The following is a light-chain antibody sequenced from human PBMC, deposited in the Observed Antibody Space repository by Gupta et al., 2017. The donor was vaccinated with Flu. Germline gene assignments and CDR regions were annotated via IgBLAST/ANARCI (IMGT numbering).Light chain of an antibody. J-gene: IGKJ1*01. CDR1: QSVSSSY. CDR3: QQYGSSPRT. V-gene: IGKV3-20*01. Sequence: EIVLTQSPGTLSLSPGERATLSCRASQSVSSSYLAWYQQKPGQAPRLLIYGASSRATGIPDRFSGSGSGTDFTLTISRLEPEDFAMYYWQQYGSSPRTFGQGTKVESK. CDR2: GAS.